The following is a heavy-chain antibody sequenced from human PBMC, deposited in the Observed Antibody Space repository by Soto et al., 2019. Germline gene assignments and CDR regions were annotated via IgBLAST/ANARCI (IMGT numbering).Heavy chain of an antibody. D-gene: IGHD2-15*01. Sequence: EVQLVESGGGLVKPGGSLRLSCAASGFTFSNHNMNWVRQAPGKGLEWVSSISSSSTLINYADSVKGRFSISRDNDKNLEYPQRDSRRAEYTAVHYCAVDPLLAVLVARATVAFGGQGTRFTVSS. V-gene: IGHV3-21*02. CDR3: AVDPLLAVLVARATVAF. J-gene: IGHJ4*02. CDR2: ISSSSTLI. CDR1: GFTFSNHN.